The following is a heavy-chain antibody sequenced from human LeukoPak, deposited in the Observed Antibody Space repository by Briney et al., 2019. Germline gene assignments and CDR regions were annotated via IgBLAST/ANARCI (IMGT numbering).Heavy chain of an antibody. D-gene: IGHD3-9*01. CDR3: ARLTKYDDTWYADY. CDR1: GGSISSSNW. J-gene: IGHJ4*02. Sequence: SGTLSLTCAVSGGSISSSNWWSWVRQPPGKGLEWIGEIYHSGSTNYNPSLKSRVTISVDKSKNQFSLKLSSVTAADTAVYYCARLTKYDDTWYADYWGQGTLVTVSS. CDR2: IYHSGST. V-gene: IGHV4-4*02.